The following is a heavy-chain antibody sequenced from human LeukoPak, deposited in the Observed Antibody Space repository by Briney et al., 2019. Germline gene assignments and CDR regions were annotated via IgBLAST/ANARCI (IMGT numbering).Heavy chain of an antibody. CDR2: ITGSGSRV. Sequence: PGGSLRLSCAVSGFTFSSYGMSWVRQAPGKGLEWVSGITGSGSRVYYADSVTGRFTISRDNSKNTLYLQMNSLRDEDTAIYYCAQVTSGRFDYWGQGTLVTVSS. V-gene: IGHV3-23*01. D-gene: IGHD2-2*01. CDR1: GFTFSSYG. J-gene: IGHJ4*02. CDR3: AQVTSGRFDY.